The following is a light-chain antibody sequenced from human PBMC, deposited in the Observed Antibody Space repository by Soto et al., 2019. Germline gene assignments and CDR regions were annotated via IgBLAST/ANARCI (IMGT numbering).Light chain of an antibody. Sequence: QSALTQPASVSGSPGQSITISCTGTSSDVGSYNLVSWYQQHPGKAPKLLIYEGSKRPSGVSNRFSGSKSGNTASLTISGLQAEDEADYYCCSYAGSSRFGGGTKLTGL. J-gene: IGLJ2*01. CDR1: SSDVGSYNL. V-gene: IGLV2-23*01. CDR3: CSYAGSSR. CDR2: EGS.